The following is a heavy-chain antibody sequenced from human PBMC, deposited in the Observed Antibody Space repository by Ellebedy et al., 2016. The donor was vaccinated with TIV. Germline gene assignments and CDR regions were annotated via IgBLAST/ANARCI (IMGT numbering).Heavy chain of an antibody. CDR2: ISSTSSTI. D-gene: IGHD2-2*02. V-gene: IGHV3-48*04. CDR1: GFTFSTYT. CDR3: ARDAYPYAMDV. Sequence: PGGSLRLSCAASGFTFSTYTMNWVRQAPGKGQEWVSYISSTSSTIYYADSVKGRFTISRDNAKNSLYLQMNSLRVEDTALYYCARDAYPYAMDVWGQGTTVTVSS. J-gene: IGHJ6*02.